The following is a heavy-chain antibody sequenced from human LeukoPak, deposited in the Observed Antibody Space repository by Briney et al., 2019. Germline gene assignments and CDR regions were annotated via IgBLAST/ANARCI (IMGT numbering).Heavy chain of an antibody. Sequence: PGRSLRLSCAASGFTFSSYAMHWVRQAPGKGLEWVAVISYDGSNKYYADSVKGRFTISRDNSKNTLYLQMNSLRAEDTAVYYCARDPHHYYDFWGGLYGMDVWGQGTTVTVSS. D-gene: IGHD3-3*01. V-gene: IGHV3-30-3*01. CDR1: GFTFSSYA. CDR3: ARDPHHYYDFWGGLYGMDV. J-gene: IGHJ6*02. CDR2: ISYDGSNK.